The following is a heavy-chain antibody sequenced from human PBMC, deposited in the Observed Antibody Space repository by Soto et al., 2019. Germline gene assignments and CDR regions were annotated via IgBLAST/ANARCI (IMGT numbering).Heavy chain of an antibody. CDR2: IYYGGST. CDR3: ARHTSSGWLERRYAFDI. D-gene: IGHD1-1*01. Sequence: SETXSLTCTVSGGSISSSNYFWGWFRQPPGKGLEWIGSIYYGGSTYYNPSLKSRVTISVDTSKNQFSLKLSSVTAADTAVYYCARHTSSGWLERRYAFDIWGQGTMVTVSS. CDR1: GGSISSSNYF. J-gene: IGHJ3*02. V-gene: IGHV4-39*01.